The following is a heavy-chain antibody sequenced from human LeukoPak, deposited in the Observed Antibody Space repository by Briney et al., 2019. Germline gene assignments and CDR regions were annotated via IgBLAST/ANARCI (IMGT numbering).Heavy chain of an antibody. CDR3: ARGRPWFGELSYYYGMDV. D-gene: IGHD3-10*01. CDR1: GYTFTSYY. V-gene: IGHV1-46*01. CDR2: INPSGGST. Sequence: ASVKVSCKASGYTFTSYYMHWVRQAPGQGLEWMGIINPSGGSTSYAQKFQGRVTMTRDTSTSTVYMELSSLRSEDTAVYYCARGRPWFGELSYYYGMDVWGQGTTVTVSS. J-gene: IGHJ6*02.